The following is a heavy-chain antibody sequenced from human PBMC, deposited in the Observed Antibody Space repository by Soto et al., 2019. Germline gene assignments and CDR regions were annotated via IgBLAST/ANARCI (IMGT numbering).Heavy chain of an antibody. CDR1: GYSFTGYS. D-gene: IGHD3-3*01. V-gene: IGHV1-18*04. CDR2: INPYNGDT. Sequence: GASVKVSCKASGYSFTGYSMHWVRQAPGQGLEWMGWINPYNGDTNYARKLQGRVTMIRDTSTSTVYMELRSLRSDDTAVYYCAYTDLTIFGVGHSYYYYGMDVWGQGTTVTVSS. CDR3: AYTDLTIFGVGHSYYYYGMDV. J-gene: IGHJ6*02.